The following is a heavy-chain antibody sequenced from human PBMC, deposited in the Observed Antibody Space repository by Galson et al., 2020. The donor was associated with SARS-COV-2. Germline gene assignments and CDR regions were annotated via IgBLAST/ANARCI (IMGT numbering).Heavy chain of an antibody. D-gene: IGHD5-18*01. CDR1: GFTFSSYS. CDR3: ARGGYSYGIYYYYGMDV. CDR2: ISSSSSYI. Sequence: GESLKISCAASGFTFSSYSMNWVRQAPGKGLEWVSSISSSSSYIYYADSVKGRFTISRDNAKNSLYLQMNSLRAEDTAVYYCARGGYSYGIYYYYGMDVWGQGTTVTVSS. V-gene: IGHV3-21*01. J-gene: IGHJ6*02.